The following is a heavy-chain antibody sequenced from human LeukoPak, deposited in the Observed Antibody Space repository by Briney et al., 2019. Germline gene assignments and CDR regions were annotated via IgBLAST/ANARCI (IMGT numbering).Heavy chain of an antibody. J-gene: IGHJ5*02. Sequence: SVKVSCKASGGTFSSYAISWVRQAPGQGLEWMGGIIPIFGTANYAQKFQGRVTITADKSTSTAYMELSSLRSEDTAVYHCARGGLLWFGELPRWFDPWGQGTLVTVSS. CDR2: IIPIFGTA. CDR1: GGTFSSYA. D-gene: IGHD3-10*01. V-gene: IGHV1-69*06. CDR3: ARGGLLWFGELPRWFDP.